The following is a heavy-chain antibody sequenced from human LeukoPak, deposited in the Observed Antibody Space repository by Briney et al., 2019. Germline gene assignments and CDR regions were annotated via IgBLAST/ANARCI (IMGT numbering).Heavy chain of an antibody. J-gene: IGHJ5*02. CDR2: IIPFLDIP. D-gene: IGHD3-22*01. CDR3: ASGGYSYGSTYYYDSSGYLFDP. Sequence: ASVKVSCKASGYTFTSYGISWVRQAPGQGLEWMGRIIPFLDIPNYAQKFKGRVTFTADKSTSTAYMELSSLRSEDTAVYYCASGGYSYGSTYYYDSSGYLFDPWGQGTLVTVSS. V-gene: IGHV1-69*04. CDR1: GYTFTSYG.